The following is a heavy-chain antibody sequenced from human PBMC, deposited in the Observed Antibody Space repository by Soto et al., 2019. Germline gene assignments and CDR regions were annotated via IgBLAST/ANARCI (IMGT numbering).Heavy chain of an antibody. V-gene: IGHV3-48*02. CDR3: ARGSYYDFWSGYYEEGYYYYGMDV. D-gene: IGHD3-3*01. J-gene: IGHJ6*02. CDR2: ISSSSSTI. Sequence: GGSLRLSCAASGFTFSSYSMNWARQAPGKGLEWVSYISSSSSTIYYADSVKGRFTISRDNAKNSLYLQMNSLRDEDTAVYYCARGSYYDFWSGYYEEGYYYYGMDVWGQGTTVTVSS. CDR1: GFTFSSYS.